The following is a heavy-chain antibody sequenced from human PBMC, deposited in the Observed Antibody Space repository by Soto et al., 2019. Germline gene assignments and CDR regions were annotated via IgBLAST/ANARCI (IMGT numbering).Heavy chain of an antibody. CDR1: GDSISGSDW. CDR3: VREVSDTAAFDS. D-gene: IGHD2-21*01. V-gene: IGHV4-4*02. Sequence: QVQLQESGPGLVKPSGTLSLTCGVSGDSISGSDWWSWVRQPPGKGLEWIGEISQSGTTNYNPSLESRVTISVDKSKNSFSLKVDSVTAADTAVYFCVREVSDTAAFDSWGQGTLVTVSS. CDR2: ISQSGTT. J-gene: IGHJ4*02.